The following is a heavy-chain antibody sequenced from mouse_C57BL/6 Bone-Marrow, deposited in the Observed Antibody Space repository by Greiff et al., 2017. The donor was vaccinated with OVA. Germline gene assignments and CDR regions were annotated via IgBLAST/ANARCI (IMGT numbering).Heavy chain of an antibody. V-gene: IGHV7-3*01. CDR3: ARYKGRVAVDYFDY. CDR2: IRNKPNGSTT. Sequence: DVMLVESGGGLVQPGDSLSLSCAASGFTFTNYYMSWVRPPPGKALEWLAFIRNKPNGSTTEYSASVKGRFTISRDNSQSILYLQMNALRAEDSATYYCARYKGRVAVDYFDYWGQGTALTVSS. D-gene: IGHD1-1*01. J-gene: IGHJ2*01. CDR1: GFTFTNYY.